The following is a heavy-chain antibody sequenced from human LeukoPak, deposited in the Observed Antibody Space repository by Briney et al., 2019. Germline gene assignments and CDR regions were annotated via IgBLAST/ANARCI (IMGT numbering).Heavy chain of an antibody. Sequence: GGSLRLSCAASGFTVSSNYMSWVRQAPGKGLEWVSVIYSGGSTYYADSVKGRFTISRDNSKDTLYLQMNSLRAEDTAVYYCARGPYGDYVDAFDIWGQGTMVTVSS. CDR3: ARGPYGDYVDAFDI. CDR1: GFTVSSNY. CDR2: IYSGGST. J-gene: IGHJ3*02. D-gene: IGHD4-17*01. V-gene: IGHV3-53*01.